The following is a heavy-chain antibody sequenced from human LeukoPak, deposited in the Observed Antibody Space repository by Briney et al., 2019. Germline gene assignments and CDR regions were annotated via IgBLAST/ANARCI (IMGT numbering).Heavy chain of an antibody. Sequence: PGGSLRLSCAASGFTFSSYGVHWVRQAPGKGLEWVAFIRYDGSNKYYADSVKGRFTISRDNSKNTLYLQMNSLRAEDTAVYYCAKGYSSSWYRDWFDPWGQGTLVTVSS. CDR3: AKGYSSSWYRDWFDP. V-gene: IGHV3-30*02. CDR2: IRYDGSNK. J-gene: IGHJ5*02. CDR1: GFTFSSYG. D-gene: IGHD6-13*01.